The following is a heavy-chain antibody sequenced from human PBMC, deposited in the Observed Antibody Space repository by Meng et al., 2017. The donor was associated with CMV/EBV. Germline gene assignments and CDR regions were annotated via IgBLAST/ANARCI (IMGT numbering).Heavy chain of an antibody. J-gene: IGHJ4*02. CDR3: ARDGAGRLPLFADY. D-gene: IGHD2-21*01. CDR2: ISSSSSTI. Sequence: GESLKISCAASGFTFSSYSMNWVRQAPGKGLEWVSYISSSSSTIYYADSVKGRFTISRNNAKNSLYLQMNSLRAEDTAVYYCARDGAGRLPLFADYWGQGTLVTVSS. V-gene: IGHV3-48*04. CDR1: GFTFSSYS.